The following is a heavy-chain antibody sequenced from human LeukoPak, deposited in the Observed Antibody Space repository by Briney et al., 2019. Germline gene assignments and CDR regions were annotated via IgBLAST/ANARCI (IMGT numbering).Heavy chain of an antibody. CDR1: GYTLTELS. CDR3: ATDLRQLVLFAY. CDR2: FDPEGDET. J-gene: IGHJ4*02. V-gene: IGHV1-24*01. Sequence: GASVKVSCKVSGYTLTELSMHWVRQAPGKGLEWMGSFDPEGDETIYAQKFQGRVTMTEDTSTDTAYMELSSLRSEDTAVYYCATDLRQLVLFAYWGQGTLVTVSS. D-gene: IGHD6-13*01.